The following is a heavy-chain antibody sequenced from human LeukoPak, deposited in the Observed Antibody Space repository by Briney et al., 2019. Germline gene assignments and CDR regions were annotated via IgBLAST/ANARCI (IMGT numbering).Heavy chain of an antibody. CDR1: GYIFSDYY. J-gene: IGHJ5*02. CDR3: SRGSAIVTAYGGGNWFDP. D-gene: IGHD5-18*01. V-gene: IGHV1-2*02. CDR2: IKPDSGGT. Sequence: ASVKVSCKASGYIFSDYYMHWVRQAPGQGLEWMGWIKPDSGGTNYEQKFQGRVIMTLDTSISTAYMELTRLTSDDTAVYYCSRGSAIVTAYGGGNWFDPWGQGTLVTVSS.